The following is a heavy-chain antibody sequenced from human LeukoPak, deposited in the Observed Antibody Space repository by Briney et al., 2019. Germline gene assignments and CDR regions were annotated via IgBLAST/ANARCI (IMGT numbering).Heavy chain of an antibody. J-gene: IGHJ4*02. V-gene: IGHV4-59*13. D-gene: IGHD6-13*01. CDR1: GGSISSYY. Sequence: SETLSLTCTVSGGSISSYYWSWIRQPPGKGLDWIGNIYYSESTNYNPSLKSRVTISVDTSKNQFSLKLSSVTAADTAVYYCASGRYSSSWHGVDYWGRGTLVTV. CDR2: IYYSEST. CDR3: ASGRYSSSWHGVDY.